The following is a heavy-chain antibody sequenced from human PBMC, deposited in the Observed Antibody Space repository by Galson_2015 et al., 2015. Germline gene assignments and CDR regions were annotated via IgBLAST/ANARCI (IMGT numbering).Heavy chain of an antibody. CDR1: GFSLSTQTVG. J-gene: IGHJ5*02. CDR3: AHRRRYYGSGSYDWFDP. D-gene: IGHD3-10*01. CDR2: IYWDDEK. V-gene: IGHV2-5*02. Sequence: LVKPTQTLTLTCTFSGFSLSTQTVGVGWIRQPPGKAPEWLGIIYWDDEKHYSPSLKSRLTITKDTSKNQVALTLTNMGPLDAGTYVCAHRRRYYGSGSYDWFDPWGQRMLVSVSS.